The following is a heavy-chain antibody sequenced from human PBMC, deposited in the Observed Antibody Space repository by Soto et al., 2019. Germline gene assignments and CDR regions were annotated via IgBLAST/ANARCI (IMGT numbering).Heavy chain of an antibody. Sequence: GASVKVSCKASGYTFTSYDINWVRQATGQGLEWMGWMNPNSGNTGYAQKFQGRVTMTRNTSISTAYMELSSLRSEDTAVYYCTIVVITPTTSDYWGQGTLVTVSS. V-gene: IGHV1-8*01. D-gene: IGHD3-22*01. CDR1: GYTFTSYD. CDR3: TIVVITPTTSDY. J-gene: IGHJ4*02. CDR2: MNPNSGNT.